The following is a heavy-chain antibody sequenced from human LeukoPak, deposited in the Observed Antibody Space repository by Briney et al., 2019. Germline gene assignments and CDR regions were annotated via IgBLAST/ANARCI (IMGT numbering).Heavy chain of an antibody. D-gene: IGHD5-18*01. J-gene: IGHJ4*02. CDR2: IIPIFNTT. CDR1: GDTFSSYA. CDR3: ARVSGYSYGYRNSFDY. V-gene: IGHV1-69*13. Sequence: ASVKVSCKASGDTFSSYAITWVRQAPGQGLEWMGGIIPIFNTTNYAQKFQGRVTITADESTSTAYMELSSLRSEDTAVYYCARVSGYSYGYRNSFDYWGQGTLVTVSS.